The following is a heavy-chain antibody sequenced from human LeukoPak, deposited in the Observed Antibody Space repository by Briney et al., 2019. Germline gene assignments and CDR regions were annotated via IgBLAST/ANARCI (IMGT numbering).Heavy chain of an antibody. Sequence: GGSLRLSCAASRFTFSTYGMHWVRPAPGKGLEWVALISYDGINKYYADSVKGRFTISRDNYKSTLYLQMSSLRAEDTAVCYCARDSDGMSVWGRGTTVIVSS. CDR2: ISYDGINK. CDR1: RFTFSTYG. CDR3: ARDSDGMSV. J-gene: IGHJ6*02. V-gene: IGHV3-30*03.